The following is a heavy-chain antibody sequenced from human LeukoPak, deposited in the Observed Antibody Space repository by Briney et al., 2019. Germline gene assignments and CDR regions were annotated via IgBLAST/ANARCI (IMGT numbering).Heavy chain of an antibody. CDR1: GFTFSSYW. V-gene: IGHV3-7*01. Sequence: GGSLRLSCAASGFTFSSYWMSWVRQAPGKGLEWVANIKQDGSEKYYVDSVKGRFTISRDNAKNSLYLQMNSLRAEDTAVYYCAREYSEMATTGARYYYGMDVWGQGTTVTVSS. D-gene: IGHD5-24*01. CDR2: IKQDGSEK. J-gene: IGHJ6*02. CDR3: AREYSEMATTGARYYYGMDV.